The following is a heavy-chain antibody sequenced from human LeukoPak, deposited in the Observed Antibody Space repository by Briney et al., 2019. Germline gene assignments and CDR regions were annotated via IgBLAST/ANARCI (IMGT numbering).Heavy chain of an antibody. CDR1: GGTFSSYA. CDR2: IIPIFGTA. V-gene: IGHV1-69*13. D-gene: IGHD3-3*01. J-gene: IGHJ4*02. CDR3: ARSPDDFWSGYYDDY. Sequence: SVKVSCKASGGTFSSYAISWVRQAPGQGLEWMGGIIPIFGTANYAQKFQGRVTITADESTSTAYMELSSLRSEDTAVYYCARSPDDFWSGYYDDYWGQGTLVTVSS.